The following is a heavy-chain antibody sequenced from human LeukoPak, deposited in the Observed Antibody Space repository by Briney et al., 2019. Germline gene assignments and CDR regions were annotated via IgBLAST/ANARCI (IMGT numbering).Heavy chain of an antibody. V-gene: IGHV1-18*01. D-gene: IGHD3-10*01. CDR2: ISAYNGNT. Sequence: GASVKVSCKASGYTFTSYGIIWVRQAPGQGLEWMGWISAYNGNTNYAQKLQGRVTMTTDTSTSTAYMELRSLRSDDTAVYYCAVYGSGSYDYYYYYGMDVWGQGTTVTVSS. J-gene: IGHJ6*02. CDR3: AVYGSGSYDYYYYYGMDV. CDR1: GYTFTSYG.